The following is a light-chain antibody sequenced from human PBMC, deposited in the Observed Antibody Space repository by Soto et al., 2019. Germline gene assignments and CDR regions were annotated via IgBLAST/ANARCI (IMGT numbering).Light chain of an antibody. CDR1: QSVSTK. V-gene: IGKV3D-15*01. CDR2: GAS. CDR3: QQYDDWPPIT. Sequence: ETVMTQSPATLSVSPGERATLSCRASQSVSTKLAWYQQKPGQAPRLLIYGASTRATGIPARFSGSGSGTELTLSVSSLQSEDFAVYYGQQYDDWPPITFGQGTRLEIK. J-gene: IGKJ5*01.